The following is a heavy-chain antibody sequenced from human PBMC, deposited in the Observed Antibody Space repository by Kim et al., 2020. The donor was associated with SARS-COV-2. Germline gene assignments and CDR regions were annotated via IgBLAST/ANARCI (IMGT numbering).Heavy chain of an antibody. CDR3: AKEGGDYEYYFDY. Sequence: YADSVKGRFTISRDNSKNTLYLQMNSLRAEDTAVYYCAKEGGDYEYYFDYWGQGTLVTVSS. D-gene: IGHD4-17*01. V-gene: IGHV3-33*06. J-gene: IGHJ4*02.